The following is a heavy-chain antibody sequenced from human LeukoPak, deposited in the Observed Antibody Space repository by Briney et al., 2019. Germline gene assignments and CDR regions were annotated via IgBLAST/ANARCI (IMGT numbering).Heavy chain of an antibody. V-gene: IGHV4-34*01. CDR1: GGPFSGYY. CDR3: ARRWVAAAGRSVDY. J-gene: IGHJ4*02. Sequence: SETLSLTCAVYGGPFSGYYWSWIRQPPGKGLEWIGEINHSGSTNYNSSLKSQVTISVDTSKNQFSLKLSSVTAADTAVYYCARRWVAAAGRSVDYWGQGTLVTVSS. CDR2: INHSGST. D-gene: IGHD6-13*01.